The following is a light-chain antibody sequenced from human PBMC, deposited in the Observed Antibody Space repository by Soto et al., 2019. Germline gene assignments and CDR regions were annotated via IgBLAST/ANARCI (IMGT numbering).Light chain of an antibody. J-gene: IGKJ5*01. Sequence: EIVLTQSPDTLSLSPGERATLSCRASQSVYNNYLAWYQQKPGQAPRLLINAASGRATGIPDRFSGSGSGTDFTLTISRLEPEDFPVYYCQQYGALITFGQGTRLEIK. V-gene: IGKV3-20*01. CDR1: QSVYNNY. CDR3: QQYGALIT. CDR2: AAS.